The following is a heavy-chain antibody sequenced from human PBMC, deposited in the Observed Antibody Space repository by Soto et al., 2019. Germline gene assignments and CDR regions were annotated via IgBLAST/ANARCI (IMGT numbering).Heavy chain of an antibody. CDR3: ARRRGFPYYYGMDV. V-gene: IGHV4-30-2*01. D-gene: IGHD5-12*01. Sequence: ASETLSLTCAVSGGSISSGGYSWSWIRQPPGKGLEWIGYIYHSGSTYYNPSLKSRVTISVDRSKNQFSLKLSSVTAADTAVYYCARRRGFPYYYGMDVWGQGTTVTV. CDR1: GGSISSGGYS. CDR2: IYHSGST. J-gene: IGHJ6*02.